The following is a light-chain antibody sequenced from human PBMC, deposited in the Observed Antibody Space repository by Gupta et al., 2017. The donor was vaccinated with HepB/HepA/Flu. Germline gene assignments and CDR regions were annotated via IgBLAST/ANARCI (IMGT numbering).Light chain of an antibody. J-gene: IGLJ2*01. V-gene: IGLV2-14*03. CDR3: SSYTSSSTYVI. CDR1: SSDVGGYNY. Sequence: QSALTQPASVSGSPGQSITISCTGTSSDVGGYNYVSWYQHHPGKAPKLMIYDVSNRPSGVSNSFSGSKSGNTASLTISGLQAEDEADYYCSSYTSSSTYVIFGGGTKLTVL. CDR2: DVS.